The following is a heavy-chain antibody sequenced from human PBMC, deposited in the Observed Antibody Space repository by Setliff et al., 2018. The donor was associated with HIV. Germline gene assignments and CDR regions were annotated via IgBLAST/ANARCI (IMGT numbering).Heavy chain of an antibody. V-gene: IGHV3-21*01. CDR3: ASPVFYGGNSS. CDR2: ISSTGTYI. D-gene: IGHD4-17*01. CDR1: GFNFSSHT. J-gene: IGHJ5*02. Sequence: LRLSCAASGFNFSSHTMNWIRQAPGKGLEWVSSISSTGTYIYYADSMKGRFTISRDNAKNSLYLQMNSLRAEDTAVYYCASPVFYGGNSSWGQGTLVTVSS.